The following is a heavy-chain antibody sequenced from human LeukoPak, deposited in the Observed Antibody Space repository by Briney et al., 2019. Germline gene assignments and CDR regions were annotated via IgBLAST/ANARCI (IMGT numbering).Heavy chain of an antibody. Sequence: GGSLRLSCGASGFTFSNYAMHWVRQAPGKGLEWMTFIRYDGSNKYYADSVKGRFTISRDNSKNTLYLQMNSLRIEDTAVYYCAKVFRRGGTIDYWGQGTLVTVSS. CDR2: IRYDGSNK. CDR1: GFTFSNYA. J-gene: IGHJ4*02. V-gene: IGHV3-30*02. D-gene: IGHD3-10*01. CDR3: AKVFRRGGTIDY.